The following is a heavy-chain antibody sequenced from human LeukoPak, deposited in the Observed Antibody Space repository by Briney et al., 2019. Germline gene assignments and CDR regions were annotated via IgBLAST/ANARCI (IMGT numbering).Heavy chain of an antibody. D-gene: IGHD2-15*01. CDR3: ARERAVQGYCSGGRCYINDY. CDR1: GYTFTSYG. CDR2: ISAYSGDT. Sequence: GASVKVSCKASGYTFTSYGISWVRQAPGQGLEWMGWISAYSGDTNYAQKFQGRVTMTRDTSISTAYMELTRLTSDDTAVYYCARERAVQGYCSGGRCYINDYWGQGTLVTVSS. J-gene: IGHJ4*02. V-gene: IGHV1-18*01.